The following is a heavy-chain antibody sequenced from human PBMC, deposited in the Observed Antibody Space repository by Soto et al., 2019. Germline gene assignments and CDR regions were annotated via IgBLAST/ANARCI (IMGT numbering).Heavy chain of an antibody. Sequence: PGASVKVSCKASGGTFSSYAISWVRQAPGQGLEWMGGIIPIFGTANYAQKFQGRVTITADESTSTAYMELSSLRSEDTAVYYCVVDYYDSSGYLNWFDPWGQGTLVNVSS. CDR1: GGTFSSYA. CDR2: IIPIFGTA. D-gene: IGHD3-22*01. J-gene: IGHJ5*02. CDR3: VVDYYDSSGYLNWFDP. V-gene: IGHV1-69*13.